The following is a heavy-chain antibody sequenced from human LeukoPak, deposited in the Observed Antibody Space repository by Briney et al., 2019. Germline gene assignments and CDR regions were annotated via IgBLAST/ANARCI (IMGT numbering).Heavy chain of an antibody. V-gene: IGHV3-11*01. CDR1: GFTFSDYY. CDR3: ARVSSQQLK. J-gene: IGHJ4*02. Sequence: GGSLRLSCAASGFTFSDYYMSWIRQAPGKGLEWISCISSSGSTIFQADSMKGRFTISRDNAKNSLYLQMNNLRVEDTAVYYCARVSSQQLKWGQGTLVTVSS. D-gene: IGHD6-13*01. CDR2: ISSSGSTI.